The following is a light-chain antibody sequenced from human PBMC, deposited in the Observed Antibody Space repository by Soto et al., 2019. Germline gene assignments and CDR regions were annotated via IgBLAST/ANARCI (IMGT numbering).Light chain of an antibody. J-gene: IGLJ3*02. V-gene: IGLV2-14*01. CDR2: EVS. CDR1: SRDVGAYKF. CDR3: TAYTSTSTPWV. Sequence: QSALTQPASVSGTPGQSITILCSGTSRDVGAYKFVSWYRHHPGKAPQVMIYEVSNRPSGVSNRFSGSKSGNTASLTISGLQPEDEGEYYCTAYTSTSTPWVFGGGTKLTVL.